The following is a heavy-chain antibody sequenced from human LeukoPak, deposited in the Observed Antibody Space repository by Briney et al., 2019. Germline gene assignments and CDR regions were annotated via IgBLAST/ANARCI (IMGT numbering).Heavy chain of an antibody. CDR1: GYSIRSGNY. Sequence: PSETLSLTCEVSGYSIRSGNYRGWIRQPPGRGLGWFGSIYYTGSTYYNPSLRSQVTISMDTSKNQFSLRLNSVTAADTAIYYCARRIVVVPAGSRNGDAFDIWGQGTMVSVSS. J-gene: IGHJ3*02. V-gene: IGHV4-38-2*01. CDR2: IYYTGST. D-gene: IGHD2-2*01. CDR3: ARRIVVVPAGSRNGDAFDI.